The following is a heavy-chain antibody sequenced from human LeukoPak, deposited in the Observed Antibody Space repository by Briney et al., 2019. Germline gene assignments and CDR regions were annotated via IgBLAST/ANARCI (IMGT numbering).Heavy chain of an antibody. V-gene: IGHV1-69*13. Sequence: SVKVSCKASGGTFSSYAISWVRQAPGQGLERMGGIIPIFGTANYAQKFQGRVTITADESTSTAYMELSSLRSDDTAVYYCARDLVGATNFDYWGQGTLVTVSS. J-gene: IGHJ4*02. D-gene: IGHD1-26*01. CDR3: ARDLVGATNFDY. CDR2: IIPIFGTA. CDR1: GGTFSSYA.